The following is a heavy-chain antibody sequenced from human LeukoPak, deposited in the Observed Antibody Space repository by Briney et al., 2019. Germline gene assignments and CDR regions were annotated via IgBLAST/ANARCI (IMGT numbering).Heavy chain of an antibody. J-gene: IGHJ4*02. D-gene: IGHD3-22*01. CDR3: EINSYDSSGYYPH. Sequence: GGSLGLSCAASGFTFSSYSMNWVRQAPGKGLEWVSSISSSSYVYYADSVKGRFTISRDNAKNSLYLQMNSLRAEDTAVYYCEINSYDSSGYYPHWGQGTLVTVSS. CDR2: ISSSSYV. V-gene: IGHV3-21*01. CDR1: GFTFSSYS.